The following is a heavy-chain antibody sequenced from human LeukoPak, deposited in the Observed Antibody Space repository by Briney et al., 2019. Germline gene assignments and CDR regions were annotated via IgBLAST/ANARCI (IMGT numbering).Heavy chain of an antibody. CDR2: IVSNGGNT. J-gene: IGHJ4*02. Sequence: GGALRDSCVASRLTFSSHAMHWVRQAPGKGREYVSAIVSNGGNTYYADSVRGRFTISRDNSKDTVYLQMGSLRPEDTAVYYCARRGYYAATDIWGQGALVTVSS. V-gene: IGHV3-64*02. CDR3: ARRGYYAATDI. CDR1: RLTFSSHA. D-gene: IGHD3-3*01.